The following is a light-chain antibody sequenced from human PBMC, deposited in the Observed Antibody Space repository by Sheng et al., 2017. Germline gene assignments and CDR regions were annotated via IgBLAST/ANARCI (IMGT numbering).Light chain of an antibody. CDR3: ASWDPSLSTGRV. CDR1: NSNIGKNF. J-gene: IGLJ3*02. CDR2: ENS. V-gene: IGLV1-51*02. Sequence: QSVLTQPPSVSAAPGQKVTISCSGSNSNIGKNFVSWYQQVPGKAPELLIYENSVRPSGIPDRISGSKSGTSATLAITGLQTGDEADYYCASWDPSLSTGRVFGGGTKLTVL.